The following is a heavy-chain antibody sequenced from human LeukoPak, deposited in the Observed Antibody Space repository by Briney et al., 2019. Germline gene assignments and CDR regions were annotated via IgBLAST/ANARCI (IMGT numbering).Heavy chain of an antibody. CDR1: GGSFSGYY. D-gene: IGHD5-18*01. V-gene: IGHV4-34*01. CDR2: INHSGST. Sequence: SETLSLTCAVYGGSFSGYYWSWIRQPPGKGLEWIGEINHSGSTNYNPSLKSRVTISVDTSKNQFSLKLSSVTAADTAVYYCTRRGYSYGYYYYGMDVWGQGTTVTVSS. J-gene: IGHJ6*02. CDR3: TRRGYSYGYYYYGMDV.